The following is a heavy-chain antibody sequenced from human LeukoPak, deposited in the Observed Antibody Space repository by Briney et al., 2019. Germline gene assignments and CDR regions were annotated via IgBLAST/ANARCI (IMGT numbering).Heavy chain of an antibody. V-gene: IGHV4-39*07. CDR1: GGSISSSSYY. D-gene: IGHD1-26*01. CDR3: ARDGDEELLGASDI. J-gene: IGHJ3*02. Sequence: SETLSLTCTVSGGSISSSSYYWGWIRQPPGKGLEWIGSIYYSGSTYYNPSLKSRVTISVDTSKNQFSLKLSSVTAADTAVYYCARDGDEELLGASDIWGQGTMVTVSS. CDR2: IYYSGST.